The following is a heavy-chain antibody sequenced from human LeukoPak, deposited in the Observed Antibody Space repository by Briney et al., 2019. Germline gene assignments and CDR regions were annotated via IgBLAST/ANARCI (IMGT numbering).Heavy chain of an antibody. CDR1: GGSFSGYY. D-gene: IGHD6-13*01. CDR2: INHSGST. Sequence: SETLSLTCAVYGGSFSGYYWSWIRQPPGKGLEWIGEINHSGSTNYSPSLKSRVTISVDTSKNQFSLKLSSVTAADTAVYYCARWPRMAAAGPYYYYYGMDVWGQGTTVTVSS. V-gene: IGHV4-34*01. J-gene: IGHJ6*02. CDR3: ARWPRMAAAGPYYYYYGMDV.